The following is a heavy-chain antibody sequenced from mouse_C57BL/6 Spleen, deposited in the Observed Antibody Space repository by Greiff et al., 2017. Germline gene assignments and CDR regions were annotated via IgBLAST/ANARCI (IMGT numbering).Heavy chain of an antibody. CDR3: AKQRGCGSEVDY. CDR2: ICGGGST. V-gene: IGHV2-9*01. Sequence: QVQLKESGPGLVAPSQSLSITCTVSGFSLTNYGVDWVRQPPGKGLEWLGVICGGGSTNYNSALMSRLSISKDNSKSQVFLKMSSLQTDDTAMYYCAKQRGCGSEVDYWGQGTSVTVSA. D-gene: IGHD1-1*01. CDR1: GFSLTNYG. J-gene: IGHJ4*01.